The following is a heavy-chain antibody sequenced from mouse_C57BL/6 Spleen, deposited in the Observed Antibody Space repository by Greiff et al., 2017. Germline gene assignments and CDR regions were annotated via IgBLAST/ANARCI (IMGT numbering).Heavy chain of an antibody. J-gene: IGHJ2*01. CDR1: GYTFTSYW. CDR2: IYPGSGST. D-gene: IGHD1-1*01. Sequence: QVQLQQPGAELVKPGASVKMSCKASGYTFTSYWITWVKQRPGQGLEWIGDIYPGSGSTNYNEKFKSKATLTVDTSSSTSYMQLSSLTSEDSAVYYCARRGITTLVALPYYFDYWGQGTTLTVSS. V-gene: IGHV1-55*01. CDR3: ARRGITTLVALPYYFDY.